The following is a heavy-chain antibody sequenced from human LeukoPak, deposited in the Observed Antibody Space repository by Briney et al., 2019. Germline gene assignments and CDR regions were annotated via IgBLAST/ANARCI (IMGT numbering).Heavy chain of an antibody. D-gene: IGHD3-22*01. CDR2: IKPDGSQK. Sequence: GGSLRLSCATSGFSFSGTWMTWVRQAPGKGLECVANIKPDGSQKYYLDSVKGRSTVSRDNAKNSLYLQMSSLRVEDTAIYFCTSDLNHDSSGWGQGTLVTVSS. CDR3: TSDLNHDSSG. J-gene: IGHJ4*02. CDR1: GFSFSGTW. V-gene: IGHV3-7*01.